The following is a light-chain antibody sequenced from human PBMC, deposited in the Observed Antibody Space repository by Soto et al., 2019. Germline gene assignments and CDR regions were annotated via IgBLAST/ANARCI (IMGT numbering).Light chain of an antibody. CDR2: YDD. Sequence: QSVLTQPPSVSEAPRQRVTISCSGSSSNIGNNAVNWYQQLPGKAPKLIIYYDDLLPSGVSDRFSGSKSGTSASLAISGLQSEDEADYYCAAWDDSLNGVVFGGGTKFTVL. CDR3: AAWDDSLNGVV. CDR1: SSNIGNNA. V-gene: IGLV1-36*01. J-gene: IGLJ2*01.